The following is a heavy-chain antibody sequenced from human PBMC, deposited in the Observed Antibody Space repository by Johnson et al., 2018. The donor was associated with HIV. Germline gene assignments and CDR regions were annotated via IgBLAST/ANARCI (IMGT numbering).Heavy chain of an antibody. CDR3: AKVALSGGSGRGDAFDI. J-gene: IGHJ3*02. Sequence: RPTPGKGLEWVAVISYDGSNKYYADSVKGRFTISRDNSKNTLYLQMNSLRAEDTAVYYCAKVALSGGSGRGDAFDIWGQGTMVTVSS. D-gene: IGHD3-10*01. CDR2: ISYDGSNK. V-gene: IGHV3-30-3*02.